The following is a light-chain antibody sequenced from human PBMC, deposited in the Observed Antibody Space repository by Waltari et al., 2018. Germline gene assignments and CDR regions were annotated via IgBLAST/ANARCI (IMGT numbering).Light chain of an antibody. CDR1: SSEVGASNL. CDR2: EVN. V-gene: IGLV2-23*02. J-gene: IGLJ3*02. CDR3: CSYAGRSTLV. Sequence: QSALTQPASVSGSPGQSITISCSGTSSEVGASNLISWYQQHPGKVPTLMIYEVNKRPSGVSNRFSGSKSDNTASLTISGLQAEDEADYYCCSYAGRSTLVFGGGTKLTVL.